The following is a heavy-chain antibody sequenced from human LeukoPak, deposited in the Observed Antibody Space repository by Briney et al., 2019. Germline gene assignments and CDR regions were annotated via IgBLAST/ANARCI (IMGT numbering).Heavy chain of an antibody. Sequence: SETLSLTCTVSGGSISSSSYYWCWIRQPPGKGLEWIGSIYYSGRTYYNPSLKSRVTISVDTSKNQFSLKLSSVTAADTAVYYCARLEVAGINDYWGQGTLVTVSS. CDR3: ARLEVAGINDY. V-gene: IGHV4-39*01. CDR2: IYYSGRT. CDR1: GGSISSSSYY. D-gene: IGHD6-19*01. J-gene: IGHJ4*02.